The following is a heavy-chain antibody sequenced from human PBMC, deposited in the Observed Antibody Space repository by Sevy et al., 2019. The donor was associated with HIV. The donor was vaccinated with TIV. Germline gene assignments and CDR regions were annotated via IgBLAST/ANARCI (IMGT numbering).Heavy chain of an antibody. V-gene: IGHV1-46*01. CDR1: GYTFTSYY. Sequence: ASVKVSCKASGYTFTSYYIHWVRQAPGQGLEWMGLINPSGGSTSYAQKFQGRVTMNRDTSTSTVYIELSSLRSEDTAVYYCARVYYYDYSGPGYWGQGTLVTVSS. J-gene: IGHJ4*02. CDR3: ARVYYYDYSGPGY. CDR2: INPSGGST. D-gene: IGHD3-22*01.